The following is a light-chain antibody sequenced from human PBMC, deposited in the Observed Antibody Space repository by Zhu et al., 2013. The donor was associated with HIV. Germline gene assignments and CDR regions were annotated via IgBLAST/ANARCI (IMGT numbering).Light chain of an antibody. CDR2: WAS. V-gene: IGKV4-1*01. CDR1: QSVLHSSNNKNY. Sequence: DIVMTQSPDSLAVSLGERATINCKSSQSVLHSSNNKNYLVWYQQKPGQPPKLLISWASTRESGVPDRFSGSGSGTDFTLTISRLQAEDVAVYFCQQYYSTPPTFGQGTKLAIK. J-gene: IGKJ2*01. CDR3: QQYYSTPPT.